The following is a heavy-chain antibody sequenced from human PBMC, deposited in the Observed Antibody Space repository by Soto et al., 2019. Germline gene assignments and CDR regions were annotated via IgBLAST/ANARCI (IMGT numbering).Heavy chain of an antibody. V-gene: IGHV4-39*01. CDR2: IYYSGRT. D-gene: IGHD2-21*02. Sequence: SETLSLTCIVSGESISSSSYYWGWIRQPPGKGLEWIGSIYYSGRTYYNPSFKSRVTISIDTSKNQSSLKLSSVTATDTAVYYSPRQRTPVVTQAYFDNWGQGALVTVSS. CDR3: PRQRTPVVTQAYFDN. CDR1: GESISSSSYY. J-gene: IGHJ4*02.